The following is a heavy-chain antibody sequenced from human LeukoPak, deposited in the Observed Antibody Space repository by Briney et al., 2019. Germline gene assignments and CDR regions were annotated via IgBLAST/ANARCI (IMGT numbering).Heavy chain of an antibody. CDR3: ARDRSGDYVVAYFDY. Sequence: PGGSLRLSCAASGFTFSSYSMNWVRQAPGKGLEWVSYISSSSSTTYYADSVKGRFTISRDNAKNSLYLQMNSLRAEDTAVYYCARDRSGDYVVAYFDYWGQGTLVTVSS. CDR2: ISSSSSTT. J-gene: IGHJ4*02. D-gene: IGHD4-17*01. CDR1: GFTFSSYS. V-gene: IGHV3-48*01.